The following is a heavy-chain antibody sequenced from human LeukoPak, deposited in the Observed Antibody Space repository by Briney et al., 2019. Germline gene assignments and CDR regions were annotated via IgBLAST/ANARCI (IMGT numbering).Heavy chain of an antibody. CDR3: ARGGQGYNPHDY. CDR1: GFTVSTHY. V-gene: IGHV3-53*01. D-gene: IGHD5-24*01. J-gene: IGHJ4*02. Sequence: TGGSLRLSCAVSGFTVSTHYMSWVRQAPGKGVEWFSLIYYDGSTYYADSVEGRFTISKDKSKNTLYLQMNTLRAEDTAVYYCARGGQGYNPHDYWGQGTLVTVSS. CDR2: IYYDGST.